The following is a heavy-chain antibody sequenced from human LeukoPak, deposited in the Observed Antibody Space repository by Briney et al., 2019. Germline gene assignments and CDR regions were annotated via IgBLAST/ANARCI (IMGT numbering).Heavy chain of an antibody. CDR2: IASDGSST. CDR1: GFTFSSYW. V-gene: IGHV3-74*01. CDR3: ARGRPHGNDY. D-gene: IGHD4-23*01. Sequence: HTGGSLRLSCAASGFTFSSYWMNWVRQAPGKGLVWVSRIASDGSSTTYADSVKDRFSISRDNAKNTLYLQMNSLRVEDTAVYYCARGRPHGNDYWGQGTLVTVSS. J-gene: IGHJ4*02.